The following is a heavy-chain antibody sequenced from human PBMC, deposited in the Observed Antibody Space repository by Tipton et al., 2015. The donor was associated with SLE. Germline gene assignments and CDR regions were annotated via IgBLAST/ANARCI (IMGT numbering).Heavy chain of an antibody. D-gene: IGHD5-24*01. CDR3: AKWAYRDGYSYPSDYYFDY. J-gene: IGHJ4*02. V-gene: IGHV3-23*03. CDR1: GFTLSSYA. Sequence: SLRLSCAASGFTLSSYAMTWVRQAPGKGLEWVSVIYTDGTRRYYADSVKGRFTISRENSKSMLYLQMNSLRVEDTAVYYCAKWAYRDGYSYPSDYYFDYWGQGTLVTVSS. CDR2: IYTDGTRR.